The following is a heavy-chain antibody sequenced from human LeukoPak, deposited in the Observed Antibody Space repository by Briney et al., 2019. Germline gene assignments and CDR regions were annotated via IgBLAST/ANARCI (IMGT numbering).Heavy chain of an antibody. D-gene: IGHD3-9*01. CDR2: INPNSGGT. V-gene: IGHV1-2*06. CDR1: GYTFTGYY. CDR3: ASADRDGYFDFS. J-gene: IGHJ5*02. Sequence: ASVKVSCKASGYTFTGYYMHWVRQAPGQGLEWMGRINPNSGGTNYAQKFQGRVTMTRETSISTAYMELSRLRSDDTAVYYCASADRDGYFDFSWGQGTLVTVSS.